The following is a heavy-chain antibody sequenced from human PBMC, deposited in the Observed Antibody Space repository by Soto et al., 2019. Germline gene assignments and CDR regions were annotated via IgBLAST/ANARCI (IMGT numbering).Heavy chain of an antibody. CDR1: GYTFTSYA. CDR3: ARLSSDYDSGWYYFDY. D-gene: IGHD6-19*01. Sequence: QVQLVQSGAEVKKPGASVKVFCKASGYTFTSYAIHWVRQAPGQRLEWMGWINVGNGNTKYSQKFQGRVTITRDTSASTAYMDLSSLRSEDTAVYYCARLSSDYDSGWYYFDYWGQGTLVTVSS. J-gene: IGHJ4*02. CDR2: INVGNGNT. V-gene: IGHV1-3*01.